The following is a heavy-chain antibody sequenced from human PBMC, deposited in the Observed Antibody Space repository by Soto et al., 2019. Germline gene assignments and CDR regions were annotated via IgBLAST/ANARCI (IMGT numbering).Heavy chain of an antibody. V-gene: IGHV1-18*01. CDR2: IGGYKGNT. D-gene: IGHD1-26*01. J-gene: IGHJ5*02. CDR3: ARASGSSYWFDP. Sequence: ASVKVSCKASGYTFTNYGVSWVRQAPGQGLEWMGWIGGYKGNTNYAQKLQGRVTLTTDTSTSTAYMELRSLRSGDTAVYYCARASGSSYWFDPWGQGTLVTVSS. CDR1: GYTFTNYG.